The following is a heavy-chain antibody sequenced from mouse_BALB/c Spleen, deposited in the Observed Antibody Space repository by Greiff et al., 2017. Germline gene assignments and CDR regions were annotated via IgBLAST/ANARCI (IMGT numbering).Heavy chain of an antibody. CDR2: IYPYNGGT. CDR1: GYTFTDYN. V-gene: IGHV1S29*02. Sequence: EVKLQESGPELVKPGASVKISCKASGYTFTDYNMHWVKQSHGKSLEWIGYIYPYNGGTGYNQKFKSKATLTVDNSSSTAYMELRSLTSEDSAVYYCARTGYYGSSYDLWYFDVWGAGTTVTVSS. CDR3: ARTGYYGSSYDLWYFDV. J-gene: IGHJ1*01. D-gene: IGHD1-1*01.